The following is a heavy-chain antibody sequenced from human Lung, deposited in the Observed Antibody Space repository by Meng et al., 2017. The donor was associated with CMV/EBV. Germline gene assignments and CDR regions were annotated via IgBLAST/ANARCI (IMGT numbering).Heavy chain of an antibody. V-gene: IGHV3-23*05. Sequence: SCTASGLIFSSFTIGWFRLAPGKGPEWVSDINNSVSRTYYIDSVRGRFTISRDNSKDALFLQMNSLRAEDTAVYYCARAGGASWYDYWGQGTLVTVSS. CDR2: INNSVSRT. CDR3: ARAGGASWYDY. CDR1: GLIFSSFT. D-gene: IGHD6-13*01. J-gene: IGHJ4*02.